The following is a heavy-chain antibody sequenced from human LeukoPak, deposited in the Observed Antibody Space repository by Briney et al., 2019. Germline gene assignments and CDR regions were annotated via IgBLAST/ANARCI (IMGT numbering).Heavy chain of an antibody. CDR2: VESDGSST. J-gene: IGHJ4*02. CDR1: GFTFSSYG. V-gene: IGHV3-74*01. CDR3: ARGYGSGESIPFDS. D-gene: IGHD3-10*01. Sequence: GGSLRLSCAASGFTFSSYGMHWVRQAPGKGLVWVSRVESDGSSTSYADSVKGRFTISRDNARNTLYLQMNSLRPEDTAVYYCARGYGSGESIPFDSWGQGTLVTVSS.